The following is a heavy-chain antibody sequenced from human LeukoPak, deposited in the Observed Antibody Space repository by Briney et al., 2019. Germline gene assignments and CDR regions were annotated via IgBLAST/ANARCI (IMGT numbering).Heavy chain of an antibody. CDR1: GYTFTSYV. V-gene: IGHV1-3*01. CDR2: INAGNGNT. D-gene: IGHD5-18*01. J-gene: IGHJ5*02. Sequence: ASVKVSCKASGYTFTSYVLHWVRQAPGQRLEWMGCINAGNGNTKYSQEFQGRVTITRDTSASTVYMELSRLRSDDTAVYYCARGPVPLRGYSYGNSQPFDPWGQGTLVTVSS. CDR3: ARGPVPLRGYSYGNSQPFDP.